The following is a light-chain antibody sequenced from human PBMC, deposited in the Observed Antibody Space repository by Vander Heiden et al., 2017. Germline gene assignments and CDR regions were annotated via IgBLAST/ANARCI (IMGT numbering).Light chain of an antibody. Sequence: TGMTQSPLSLPVTPGEPASIPCRSSQSLLHSNGYNYLDWYLQKPGQSPQLLIYLGSNRASGVPDRFSGSGSGTDFTLKISRVEAEDVGVYYCRQALQTPLTFGGGTKVEIK. CDR2: LGS. J-gene: IGKJ4*01. CDR1: QSLLHSNGYNY. V-gene: IGKV2-28*01. CDR3: RQALQTPLT.